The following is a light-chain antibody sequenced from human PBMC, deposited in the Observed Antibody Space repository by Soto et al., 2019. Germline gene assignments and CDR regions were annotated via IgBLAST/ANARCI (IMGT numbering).Light chain of an antibody. CDR1: QSVSSY. J-gene: IGKJ4*01. Sequence: EIVLTQSPATLSLSPGEIATLSCRASQSVSSYLAWYQQKPGQAPRLLIYDASNRATGIPARFSGSGSGTDFTLTISSLEPEDFAVYYCQKRSNWPFTFGGGTKVEIK. V-gene: IGKV3-11*01. CDR2: DAS. CDR3: QKRSNWPFT.